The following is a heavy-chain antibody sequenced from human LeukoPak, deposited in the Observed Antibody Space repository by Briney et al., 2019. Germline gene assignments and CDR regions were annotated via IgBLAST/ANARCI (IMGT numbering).Heavy chain of an antibody. V-gene: IGHV3-21*01. D-gene: IGHD2-15*01. CDR1: GFTFSSHS. J-gene: IGHJ3*02. Sequence: GGSLRLSCAASGFTFSSHSMNWVRQAPANGLAWVSSFSGSGSYIYYADSVKGRFTISRDNAKNSLYLQMNSLRAEDTAVYYSARWDAYCSGGRCYSGDFAFDIWGQGTMVTVSS. CDR3: ARWDAYCSGGRCYSGDFAFDI. CDR2: FSGSGSYI.